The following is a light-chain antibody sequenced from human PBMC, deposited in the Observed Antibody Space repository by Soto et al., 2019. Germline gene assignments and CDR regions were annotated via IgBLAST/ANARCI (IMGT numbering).Light chain of an antibody. CDR3: QQANTSPIT. CDR2: ASS. CDR1: QDILSW. Sequence: DIQMTQSPSSVTASVGDTVTITCRASQDILSWLAWYQQKPGEAPRLLIYASSNLQSGVPSRFSGSRSGTDFTLTISSLQPEDFATYYCQQANTSPITFGPGTRLDIK. V-gene: IGKV1-12*01. J-gene: IGKJ3*01.